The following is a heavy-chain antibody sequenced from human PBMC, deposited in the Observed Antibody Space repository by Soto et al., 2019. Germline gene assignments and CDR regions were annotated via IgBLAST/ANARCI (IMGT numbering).Heavy chain of an antibody. D-gene: IGHD5-18*01. J-gene: IGHJ6*02. CDR3: AKFLYSEPGVEYYGMDV. V-gene: IGHV3-30-3*02. CDR2: ISYEGSNK. CDR1: GFTFSSYA. Sequence: PGGSLRLSCAASGFTFSSYAMHWVRQAPGTGLEWLAVISYEGSNKYYADSVKGRFTISRDNSKNTLYLQMNSLRTEDTAVYYWAKFLYSEPGVEYYGMDVWGQGTTVTVSS.